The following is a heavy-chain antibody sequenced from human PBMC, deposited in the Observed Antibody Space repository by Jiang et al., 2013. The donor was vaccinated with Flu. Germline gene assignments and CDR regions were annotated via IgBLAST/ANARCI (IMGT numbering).Heavy chain of an antibody. Sequence: GPGLVKPSQTLSLTCTVAVSGGSISSRNYYWSWIRQPPGKGLEWIGYIYYSGNTYYNPSLKSRTTISVDTSKDQFSLKLSSVTAADTAVYYCATAKHYYDSSDFDYWGQGTLVTVSS. CDR3: ATAKHYYDSSDFDY. V-gene: IGHV4-30-4*01. CDR1: GGSISSRNYY. D-gene: IGHD3-22*01. J-gene: IGHJ4*02. CDR2: IYYSGNT.